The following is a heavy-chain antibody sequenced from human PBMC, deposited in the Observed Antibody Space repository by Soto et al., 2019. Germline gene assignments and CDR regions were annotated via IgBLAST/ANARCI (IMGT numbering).Heavy chain of an antibody. CDR1: GYSFTNYG. D-gene: IGHD6-19*01. J-gene: IGHJ6*03. V-gene: IGHV1-18*01. CDR2: ISAYNGNT. Sequence: QDQLVQSGVEVKKPGASVKVSCKASGYSFTNYGITWVRQAPGQGFEWMGWISAYNGNTNYAQKFQGRVTMTTDASRSTAYLELRSLRSDDTAVYYCARDRGVAPPVAGITHYYYYMDVWGKGTTVTVSS. CDR3: ARDRGVAPPVAGITHYYYYMDV.